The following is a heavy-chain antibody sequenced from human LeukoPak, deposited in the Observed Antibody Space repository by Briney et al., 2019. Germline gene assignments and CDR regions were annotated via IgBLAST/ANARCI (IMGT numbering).Heavy chain of an antibody. J-gene: IGHJ4*02. CDR3: ARANCSSTSCYPDY. Sequence: SVKVSCKASGGAFSSYAISWVRQAPGQGLEWMGRIIPILGIANYAQKFQGRVTITADKSTSTAYMELSSLRSEDTAVYYCARANCSSTSCYPDYWGQGTLVTVSS. V-gene: IGHV1-69*04. D-gene: IGHD2-2*01. CDR2: IIPILGIA. CDR1: GGAFSSYA.